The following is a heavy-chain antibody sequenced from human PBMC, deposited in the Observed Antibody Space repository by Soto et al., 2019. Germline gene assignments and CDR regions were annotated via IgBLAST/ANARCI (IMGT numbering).Heavy chain of an antibody. Sequence: SRTLSLTCGISGDSVSGNSAAGNWIRQSPSRGLEWLGRTYYSSMCYIFYAVSVKSRITVTPYTSKNQFSLHLNSVTPEDTAVYYCARDFPYYESCDTFFAYWGQGALVPVSS. CDR3: ARDFPYYESCDTFFAY. CDR1: GDSVSGNSAA. D-gene: IGHD3-16*01. V-gene: IGHV6-1*01. CDR2: TYYSSMCYI. J-gene: IGHJ4*02.